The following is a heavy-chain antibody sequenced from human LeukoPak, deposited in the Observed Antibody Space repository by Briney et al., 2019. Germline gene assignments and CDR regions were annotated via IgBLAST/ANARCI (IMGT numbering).Heavy chain of an antibody. CDR1: GFTFSSYA. CDR2: ISYDGSNK. J-gene: IGHJ4*02. V-gene: IGHV3-30*04. D-gene: IGHD1-26*01. CDR3: ARDVGARPLDY. Sequence: GRSLRLSCAASGFTFSSYAMHWVRQAPGKGLEWVAVISYDGSNKYYADSVKGRFTISRDNSKNTLYLQMNSLRAEDTAVYYCARDVGARPLDYWGQGTLVTVSS.